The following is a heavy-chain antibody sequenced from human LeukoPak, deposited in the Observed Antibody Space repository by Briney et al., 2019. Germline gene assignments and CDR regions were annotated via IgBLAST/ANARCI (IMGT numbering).Heavy chain of an antibody. J-gene: IGHJ6*02. Sequence: PGGSLRLSCAASGFTFSTYAMSWVRQAPGKGLEWVSLISGDGGSTYYADSVKGRFTISRDNSKNSLYLQMNSLRTEDTALYYCAKDGFVVATIREAPYYYYGMDVWGQGTTVTVSS. CDR3: AKDGFVVATIREAPYYYYGMDV. D-gene: IGHD5-12*01. V-gene: IGHV3-43*02. CDR2: ISGDGGST. CDR1: GFTFSTYA.